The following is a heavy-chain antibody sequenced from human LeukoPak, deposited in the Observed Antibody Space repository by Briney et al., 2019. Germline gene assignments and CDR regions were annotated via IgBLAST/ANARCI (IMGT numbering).Heavy chain of an antibody. Sequence: GGSLRLSCAASGFTFSSYSMNWVRQAPGKGLEWVSYISSSSSTIYYADSVKGRFTISRDNAKNSLHLQMNSLRAEDTAVYYCARDRGAFWSGYGGVDYFDYWGQGTLVTVSS. CDR3: ARDRGAFWSGYGGVDYFDY. CDR2: ISSSSSTI. D-gene: IGHD3-3*01. CDR1: GFTFSSYS. V-gene: IGHV3-48*01. J-gene: IGHJ4*02.